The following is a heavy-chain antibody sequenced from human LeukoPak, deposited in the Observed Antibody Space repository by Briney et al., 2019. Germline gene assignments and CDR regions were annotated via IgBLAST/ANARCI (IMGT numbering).Heavy chain of an antibody. Sequence: GGSLRLSCAASGFTFSSYEMNWVRQAPGKGLEWVSYISSSGDTLYYADSVKGRFTISRDNAKNSLYLQMNSLRAEDTAFYYCARDLWTGELSLFDYWGQGTLVTVSS. J-gene: IGHJ4*02. V-gene: IGHV3-48*03. CDR1: GFTFSSYE. CDR3: ARDLWTGELSLFDY. CDR2: ISSSGDTL. D-gene: IGHD3-10*01.